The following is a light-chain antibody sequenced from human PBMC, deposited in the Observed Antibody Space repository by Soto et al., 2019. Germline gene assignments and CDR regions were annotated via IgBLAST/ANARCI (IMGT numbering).Light chain of an antibody. J-gene: IGKJ1*01. CDR3: QHYNSYSEA. CDR1: QTISSW. V-gene: IGKV1-5*03. Sequence: DIQMPQSPSTLSGSVGDRVTITCRASQTISSWLAWYQQKPGKAPKLLIYKASTLKSGVPSRFSGSASGTEFTLTISSLQPDDFATYYFQHYNSYSEAFGQGNKVELK. CDR2: KAS.